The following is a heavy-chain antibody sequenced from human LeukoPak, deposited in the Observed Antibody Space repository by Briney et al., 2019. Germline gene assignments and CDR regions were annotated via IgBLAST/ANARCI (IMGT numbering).Heavy chain of an antibody. CDR1: GYTFTSYG. D-gene: IGHD3-9*01. CDR2: ISAYNGNT. V-gene: IGHV1-18*01. J-gene: IGHJ4*02. Sequence: GASVNVSCKASGYTFTSYGISWVRQAPGQGLEWMGWISAYNGNTNYAQKLQGRVTMTTDTSTSTAYMELRSLRSDDTAVYYCAAYYDILTGHPVFDYWGQGTLVTVSS. CDR3: AAYYDILTGHPVFDY.